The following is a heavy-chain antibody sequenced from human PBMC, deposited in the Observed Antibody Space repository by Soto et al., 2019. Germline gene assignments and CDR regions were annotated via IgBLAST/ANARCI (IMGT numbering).Heavy chain of an antibody. Sequence: QVQLVESGGGLVKPGGSLRLSCAASGFTFSDYYMSWIRQAPGKGLEWVSYISSSSSYTNYADSVKGRFTISRDNAKNSLYLQMNSLRAEDTVVYYCVRSRNYYFDYWGQGTLVTVSS. CDR1: GFTFSDYY. CDR2: ISSSSSYT. J-gene: IGHJ4*02. CDR3: VRSRNYYFDY. V-gene: IGHV3-11*05.